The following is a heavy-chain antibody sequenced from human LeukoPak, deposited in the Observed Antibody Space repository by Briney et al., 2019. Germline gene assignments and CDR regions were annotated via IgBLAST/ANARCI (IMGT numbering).Heavy chain of an antibody. CDR3: AKQGNFVGSGSYSGNWFDF. CDR2: MNPNNGNT. CDR1: GYPFTNYD. J-gene: IGHJ5*01. D-gene: IGHD3-10*01. V-gene: IGHV1-8*01. Sequence: ASVKVSCEASGYPFTNYDINWVRQAAGQGLEWMGWMNPNNGNTGYAQKFQGRVTMTRDTSIDAAYMELGSLTSEDTAVYYCAKQGNFVGSGSYSGNWFDFWGQGNLVTVSS.